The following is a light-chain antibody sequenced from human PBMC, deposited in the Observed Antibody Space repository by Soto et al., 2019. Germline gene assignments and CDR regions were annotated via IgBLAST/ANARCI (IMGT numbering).Light chain of an antibody. CDR3: QQYGSSPYT. V-gene: IGKV3-20*01. Sequence: EILLTQSPGTLSLSPGERATLSCRASQSVRNSYLAWYQQKPGQAPRLLIYGASGRVTGIPDRFSGSGSGTDFTLTISSLEPEDFALYYCQQYGSSPYTFGQGTKLEI. J-gene: IGKJ2*01. CDR2: GAS. CDR1: QSVRNSY.